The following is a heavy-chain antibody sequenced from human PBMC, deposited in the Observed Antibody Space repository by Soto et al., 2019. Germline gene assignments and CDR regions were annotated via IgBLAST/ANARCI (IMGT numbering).Heavy chain of an antibody. V-gene: IGHV1-69*12. Sequence: QVQLVQSGAEVKKPESSVKVSCKAPGGTFSTYAISWVRQAPGQGLEWMGGIIPMFGTANYAQRIQDRVTMTADESTKKVYMALSSLRSEDTAVYFCASGIQLWLRRINNGYSGWGQGTLVTVSS. CDR2: IIPMFGTA. CDR3: ASGIQLWLRRINNGYSG. D-gene: IGHD5-18*01. CDR1: GGTFSTYA. J-gene: IGHJ4*02.